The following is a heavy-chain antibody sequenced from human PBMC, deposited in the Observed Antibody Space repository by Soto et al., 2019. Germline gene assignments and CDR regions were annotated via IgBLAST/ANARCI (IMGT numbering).Heavy chain of an antibody. V-gene: IGHV3-30*18. Sequence: QVQLVESGGGVVQPGRSLRLSCAASGFTFRNFGMHWVRQAPGKGLEWVAVISYDGPNKYYADSVKGRFTISRDNSKNTLYLQINSLRAEDTAVYYCAKAVPPFVVVTASDYWGQGTLVTVSS. J-gene: IGHJ4*02. D-gene: IGHD2-21*02. CDR3: AKAVPPFVVVTASDY. CDR1: GFTFRNFG. CDR2: ISYDGPNK.